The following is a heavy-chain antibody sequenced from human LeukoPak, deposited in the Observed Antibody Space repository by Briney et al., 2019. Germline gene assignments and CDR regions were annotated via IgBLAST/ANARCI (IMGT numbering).Heavy chain of an antibody. J-gene: IGHJ4*02. CDR1: GGSFSGYY. CDR3: ARHDWFGEFSLDY. D-gene: IGHD3-10*01. V-gene: IGHV4-34*01. CDR2: INHSGST. Sequence: SETLSLTCAVYGGSFSGYYWSWIRQPPGKGLEWIGEINHSGSTNYNPSLKSRVTISVDTSKNQFSLKLSSVTAADTAVYYCARHDWFGEFSLDYWGQGTLVTVSS.